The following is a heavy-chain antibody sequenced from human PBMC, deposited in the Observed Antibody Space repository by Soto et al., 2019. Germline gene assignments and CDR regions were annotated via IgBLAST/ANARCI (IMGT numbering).Heavy chain of an antibody. Sequence: GGSLRLSCAASGFTFSSYAMSWVRQAPGKGLEWVSAISGSGGSTYYADSVKGRFTISRDNSKNTLYLQMNSLRAEDTAVYYCAKSPEYYYDSSGYKSAPSWFDPWGQGTLVTVS. CDR3: AKSPEYYYDSSGYKSAPSWFDP. D-gene: IGHD3-22*01. V-gene: IGHV3-23*01. J-gene: IGHJ5*02. CDR1: GFTFSSYA. CDR2: ISGSGGST.